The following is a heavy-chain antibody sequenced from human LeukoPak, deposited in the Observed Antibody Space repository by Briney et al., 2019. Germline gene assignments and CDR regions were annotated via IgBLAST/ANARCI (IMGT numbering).Heavy chain of an antibody. D-gene: IGHD5-24*01. Sequence: GESLKISCKGSGYTFTNYWIGWVRQMPGKGLEWMGVIYPGDSDTKYSPPFQGQVTISADKSISTAYLQWTSLRASDTAMYYCARHAPDGYNRNYDYWGQGTLVTVSS. CDR2: IYPGDSDT. CDR1: GYTFTNYW. CDR3: ARHAPDGYNRNYDY. J-gene: IGHJ4*02. V-gene: IGHV5-51*01.